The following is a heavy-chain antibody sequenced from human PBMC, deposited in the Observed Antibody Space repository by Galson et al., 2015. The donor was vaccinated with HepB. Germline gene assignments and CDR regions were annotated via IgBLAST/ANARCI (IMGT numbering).Heavy chain of an antibody. CDR3: ARHIARTFDY. Sequence: SLRLSCAASGFTFTNYWMTWVRQASGKGLEWVANVNQDGSAKYYVDSVKGRFTISKDNAKSSVYLQMNSLRAEDTAVYYCARHIARTFDYWGQGTLVTVSS. CDR1: GFTFTNYW. CDR2: VNQDGSAK. J-gene: IGHJ4*02. V-gene: IGHV3-7*03. D-gene: IGHD2-21*01.